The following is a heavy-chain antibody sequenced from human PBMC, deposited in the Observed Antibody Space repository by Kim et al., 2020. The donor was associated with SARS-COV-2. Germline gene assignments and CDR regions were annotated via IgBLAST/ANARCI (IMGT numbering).Heavy chain of an antibody. V-gene: IGHV4-39*01. J-gene: IGHJ3*02. CDR3: ARRFGVHDAFDI. CDR2: IYYNGST. CDR1: GGSISSSSYY. D-gene: IGHD3-16*01. Sequence: SETLSLTCTVSGGSISSSSYYWGWIRQPPGKGLEWIGSIYYNGSTYYNPSLKSRVTISVDTSKNQFSLKLSSVTAADTAVYYCARRFGVHDAFDIWGQGTMVTVSS.